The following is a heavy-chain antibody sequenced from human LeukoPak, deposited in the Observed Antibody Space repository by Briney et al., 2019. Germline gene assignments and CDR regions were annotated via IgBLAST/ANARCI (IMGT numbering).Heavy chain of an antibody. V-gene: IGHV3-7*01. D-gene: IGHD5-24*01. Sequence: PGGSLRLSCAASGFIFSNYWMSWVRQAPGKGLERVANIKQDGTEKYYVHSVKGRFTISRDNAKNSLFLQMNSLRAEDTAVYYCARDREMATRLHDAFDFWGQGTMVTVSS. CDR3: ARDREMATRLHDAFDF. CDR2: IKQDGTEK. CDR1: GFIFSNYW. J-gene: IGHJ3*01.